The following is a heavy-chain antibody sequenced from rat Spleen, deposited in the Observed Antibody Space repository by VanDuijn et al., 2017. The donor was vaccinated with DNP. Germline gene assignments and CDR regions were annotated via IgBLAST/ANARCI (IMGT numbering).Heavy chain of an antibody. CDR2: ISTSGSRT. D-gene: IGHD4-3*01. V-gene: IGHV5-22*01. CDR3: ARTYNSGYGGFAY. J-gene: IGHJ3*01. Sequence: EVQLVESGGGLVQPGRSMKLSCVASGFTFKEYYMAWVRQAPKKGLEWVATISTSGSRTYYPDSVKGRFTISRDNAKSTLYLQMNSLRSEDMATYYCARTYNSGYGGFAYWGQGTLVTVSS. CDR1: GFTFKEYY.